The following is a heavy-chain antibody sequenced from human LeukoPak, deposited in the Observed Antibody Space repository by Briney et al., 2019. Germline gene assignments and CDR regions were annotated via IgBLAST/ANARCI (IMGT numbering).Heavy chain of an antibody. Sequence: PSETLSLTCTVSGGSISSYYWSWIRQPPGKGLEWIGYIYYSGSTNYNPSLKSRVTISVDTSKNQFSLKLSSVTAADTAVYYCAKSDYYYYGMDVWGQGTTVTVSS. J-gene: IGHJ6*02. CDR2: IYYSGST. CDR1: GGSISSYY. V-gene: IGHV4-59*01. CDR3: AKSDYYYYGMDV. D-gene: IGHD3-3*01.